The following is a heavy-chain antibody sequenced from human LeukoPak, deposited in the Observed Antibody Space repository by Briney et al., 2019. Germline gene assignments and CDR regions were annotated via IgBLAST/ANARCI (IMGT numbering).Heavy chain of an antibody. CDR1: GFTFSTYW. V-gene: IGHV3-74*01. D-gene: IGHD5-24*01. J-gene: IGHJ4*02. CDR2: IDSDESST. Sequence: GGSLRLSCAASGFTFSTYWMHWVRQAPGKGLVWVSRIDSDESSTSYADSVKGRFTISRDNAKNSLYLQMNSLRAEDTAVYYCARWGRWLHRYYFDYWGQGTLVTVSS. CDR3: ARWGRWLHRYYFDY.